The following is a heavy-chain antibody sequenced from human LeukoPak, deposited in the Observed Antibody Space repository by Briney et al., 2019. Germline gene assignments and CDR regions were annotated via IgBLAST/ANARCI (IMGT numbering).Heavy chain of an antibody. V-gene: IGHV1-2*02. D-gene: IGHD3-3*01. Sequence: ASVKVSCKASGYTFTGYYMHWVRQAPGQGLEWMGWINPSSGGTNYAQKFQGRVTMTRDTSISTAYMELSRLRSDDTAVYYCARGPPTIFGVVIMDYYYGMDVWGQGTTVTVSS. CDR2: INPSSGGT. CDR3: ARGPPTIFGVVIMDYYYGMDV. J-gene: IGHJ6*02. CDR1: GYTFTGYY.